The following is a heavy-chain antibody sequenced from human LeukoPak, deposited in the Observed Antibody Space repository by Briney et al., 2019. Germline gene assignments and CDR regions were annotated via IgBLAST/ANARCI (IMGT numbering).Heavy chain of an antibody. Sequence: GGSLRLSCAASGFTFSSYWMHWVRQAPGKGLVWVSRINSDGSTTNYADSVKGRFTISRDNSKNTLYLQLNGLTAEDTAVYYCAELGITMIGGVWGKGTTVTISS. D-gene: IGHD3-10*02. CDR1: GFTFSSYW. J-gene: IGHJ6*04. CDR2: INSDGSTT. CDR3: AELGITMIGGV. V-gene: IGHV3-74*01.